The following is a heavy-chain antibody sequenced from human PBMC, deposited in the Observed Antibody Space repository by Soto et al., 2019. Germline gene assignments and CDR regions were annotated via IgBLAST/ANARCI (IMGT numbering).Heavy chain of an antibody. CDR1: GFTFQTYA. V-gene: IGHV3-23*01. D-gene: IGHD3-10*01. CDR3: AKDLGRIDLVRAIKYNFDY. J-gene: IGHJ4*02. CDR2: ISGSGGTT. Sequence: EVQLLESGGGLVQPGGSLRLSCAPSGFTFQTYAMAWVRQAPGKGLEWVSSISGSGGTTYYADSVKGRFTISRDNSKNTLFLQMNSLRAEDTAVYYCAKDLGRIDLVRAIKYNFDYWGQGTLVTVSS.